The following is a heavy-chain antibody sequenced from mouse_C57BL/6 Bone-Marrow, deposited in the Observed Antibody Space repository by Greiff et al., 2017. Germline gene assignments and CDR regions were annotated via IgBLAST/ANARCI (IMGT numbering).Heavy chain of an antibody. J-gene: IGHJ2*01. CDR1: GYTFTSYW. CDR2: IYPSDSET. V-gene: IGHV1-61*01. D-gene: IGHD2-14*01. Sequence: VQLQQPVAELVRPGSSVKLSCKASGYTFTSYWMDWVKQRPGQGLEWIGNIYPSDSETHYNQKFKGKATLTVDKSSSTAYMQLSSLTSEDSAVYYCARAYRFDYWGQGTTLTVSS. CDR3: ARAYRFDY.